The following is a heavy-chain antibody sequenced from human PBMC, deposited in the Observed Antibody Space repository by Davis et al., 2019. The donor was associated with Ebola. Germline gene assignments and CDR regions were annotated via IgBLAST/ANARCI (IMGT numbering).Heavy chain of an antibody. J-gene: IGHJ5*02. CDR3: SSAINRVRGGGWFDP. Sequence: AASVKVSCKASGYTFTSYGISWVRQPPGQRLEWMGGILPIFGTANYAQKFQGRVTITADKSTSTAYMELSSLRSEDTAVYYCSSAINRVRGGGWFDPWGQGTLVTVSS. V-gene: IGHV1-69*06. D-gene: IGHD3-10*01. CDR1: GYTFTSYG. CDR2: ILPIFGTA.